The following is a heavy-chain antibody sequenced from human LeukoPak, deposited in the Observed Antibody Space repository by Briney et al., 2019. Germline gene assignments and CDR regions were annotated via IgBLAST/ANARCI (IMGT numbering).Heavy chain of an antibody. CDR1: GGSISSYY. CDR2: IYYSGST. Sequence: SETLSLTCTVSGGSISSYYWSGIRQPPGKGLEWIGYIYYSGSTNYNPSLKSRVTISVDTSKNQFSLKLSSVTAADTAVYYCARLSVRDNWFDPWGQGTLVTVSS. V-gene: IGHV4-59*01. CDR3: ARLSVRDNWFDP. D-gene: IGHD2/OR15-2a*01. J-gene: IGHJ5*02.